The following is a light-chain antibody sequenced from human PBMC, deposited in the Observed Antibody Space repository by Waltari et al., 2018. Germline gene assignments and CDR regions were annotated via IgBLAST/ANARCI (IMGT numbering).Light chain of an antibody. CDR1: QTITVSW. CDR2: GAS. CDR3: QQYDGSVVT. Sequence: EIVLTQSPGTLSVSPGERVPVSCRASQTITVSWLTWYHQKPGQPPRLLIYGASNRAPGIPDRFSGSGSGTDFTLTISRLEPEDSAVYYCQQYDGSVVTFGGGTKVEIK. V-gene: IGKV3-20*01. J-gene: IGKJ4*01.